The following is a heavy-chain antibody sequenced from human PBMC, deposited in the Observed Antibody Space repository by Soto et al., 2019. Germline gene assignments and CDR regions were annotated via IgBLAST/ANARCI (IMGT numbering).Heavy chain of an antibody. V-gene: IGHV4-4*07. CDR1: GASISGFY. CDR3: ARGRKEYSSSWYVD. Sequence: NPSETLSLTCTVSGASISGFYWSWIRRSAGKGLEWIGRIYATGTTDYDPSLKSRVMMSVDTSKKQFSLKLRSVTAADTAVYYCARGRKEYSSSWYVDWGQGTLVTVSS. J-gene: IGHJ4*02. D-gene: IGHD6-13*01. CDR2: IYATGTT.